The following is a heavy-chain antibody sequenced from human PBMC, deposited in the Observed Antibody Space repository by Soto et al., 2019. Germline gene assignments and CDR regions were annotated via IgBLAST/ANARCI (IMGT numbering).Heavy chain of an antibody. CDR2: MNPNSGNT. Sequence: QVQLVQSGAEVKKPGASVKVSCKASGYTFSSHDINWVRQATGQGLEWMGWMNPNSGNTGYAQKFQGRVTMTRNTSISTDYMELRSQRSEDMSVYYCASYVRSYYNGMDVWGQGTTVTVSS. D-gene: IGHD3-16*01. CDR1: GYTFSSHD. J-gene: IGHJ6*02. V-gene: IGHV1-8*01. CDR3: ASYVRSYYNGMDV.